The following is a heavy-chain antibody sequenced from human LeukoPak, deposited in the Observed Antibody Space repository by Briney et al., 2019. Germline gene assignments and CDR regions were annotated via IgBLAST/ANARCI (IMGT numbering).Heavy chain of an antibody. D-gene: IGHD3-10*01. Sequence: GGSLRLSCAASGFTFSGSGMHWVRQAPGKGLEGVSFISSSSSTIYYADSVKGRFTISRDNAKNSVFLQMNSLRAEDTAAYYCARDVGWFGEPPCFDSWGQGTLVTVSS. V-gene: IGHV3-48*04. CDR2: ISSSSSTI. CDR3: ARDVGWFGEPPCFDS. J-gene: IGHJ4*02. CDR1: GFTFSGSG.